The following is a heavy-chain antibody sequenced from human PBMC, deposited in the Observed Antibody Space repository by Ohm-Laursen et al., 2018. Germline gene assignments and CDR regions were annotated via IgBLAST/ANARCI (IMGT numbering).Heavy chain of an antibody. CDR3: AKVSGDLPALAENFHH. CDR1: GFTIRNYG. D-gene: IGHD4-17*01. CDR2: IGGSGSST. Sequence: SLRLSCTASGFTIRNYGMTWARQAPGKRLEWVAGIGGSGSSTYYADSVTGRFTISRDNPKNTLYLQMNSLRVEDTAVYYCAKVSGDLPALAENFHHWGQGTLVTVSS. V-gene: IGHV3-23*01. J-gene: IGHJ1*01.